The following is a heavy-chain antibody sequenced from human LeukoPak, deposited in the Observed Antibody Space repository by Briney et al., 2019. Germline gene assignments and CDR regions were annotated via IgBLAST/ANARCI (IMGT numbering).Heavy chain of an antibody. D-gene: IGHD3-3*01. J-gene: IGHJ4*02. V-gene: IGHV4-61*02. CDR1: GGSISSGSYY. CDR3: ASWSGYWFDY. Sequence: SETLSLTCTVSGGSISSGSYYWSWIRQPAGEGLEWIGRIYTSGSTNYNPSLKSRVTISVDTSKNQFSLKLSSVTAADTAVYYCASWSGYWFDYWGQGTLVTVSS. CDR2: IYTSGST.